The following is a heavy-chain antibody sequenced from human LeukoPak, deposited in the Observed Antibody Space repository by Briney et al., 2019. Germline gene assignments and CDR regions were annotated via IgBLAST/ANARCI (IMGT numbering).Heavy chain of an antibody. CDR2: INPNSGGT. D-gene: IGHD6-19*01. Sequence: GASVKVSCKASGYTFTGYYMHWVRQAPGQGLEWMGWINPNSGGTNYAQKFQERVTMTRETSIRTAYMELSRLRSDDTAVYYCARPAAGTFRIDAFDIWGQGTMVTVSS. V-gene: IGHV1-2*02. CDR3: ARPAAGTFRIDAFDI. J-gene: IGHJ3*02. CDR1: GYTFTGYY.